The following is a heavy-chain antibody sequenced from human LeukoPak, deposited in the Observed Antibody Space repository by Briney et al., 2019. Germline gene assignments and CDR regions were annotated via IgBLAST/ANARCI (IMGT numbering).Heavy chain of an antibody. CDR1: GYSFTSYW. CDR3: ARAGGAYCGGDCYPPNYNYFDY. D-gene: IGHD2-21*02. J-gene: IGHJ4*02. V-gene: IGHV5-51*01. Sequence: LGESLKISCKGSGYSFTSYWIGWVRQMPGKGLEWMGIIYPGDSDTGYSPSFQGQVTISADKSISTAYLQWSSLKASDTAMYYCARAGGAYCGGDCYPPNYNYFDYWGQGTLVTVSS. CDR2: IYPGDSDT.